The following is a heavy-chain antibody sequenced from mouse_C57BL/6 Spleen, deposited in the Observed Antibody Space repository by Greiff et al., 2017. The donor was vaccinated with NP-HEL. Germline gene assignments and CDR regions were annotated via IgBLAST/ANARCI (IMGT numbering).Heavy chain of an antibody. J-gene: IGHJ3*01. Sequence: QVQLQQPGAELVKPGASVKLSCKASGYTFTSYWMQWVKQRPGQGLEWIGEIDPSDSYTNYNQKFKGKATLTLDTSSSTAYMPLSSLTSEDSAVYCCARGDWDFSYWGQGTLVTVSA. V-gene: IGHV1-50*01. CDR2: IDPSDSYT. CDR3: ARGDWDFSY. D-gene: IGHD4-1*01. CDR1: GYTFTSYW.